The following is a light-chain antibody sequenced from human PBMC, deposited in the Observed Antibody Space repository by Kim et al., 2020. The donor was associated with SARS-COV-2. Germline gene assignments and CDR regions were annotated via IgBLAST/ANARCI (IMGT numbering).Light chain of an antibody. J-gene: IGKJ5*01. CDR2: GTS. CDR3: QQYGSSPGIT. Sequence: EIVLTQSPGTLSLSPGERATLSCRASRSIHINYLAWYQQKRGRAPRLLIYGTSSRATDIPDRFSGSGSGTDFTLTISRLEPEDFAVYYCQQYGSSPGITLGQGTRLEIK. CDR1: RSIHINY. V-gene: IGKV3-20*01.